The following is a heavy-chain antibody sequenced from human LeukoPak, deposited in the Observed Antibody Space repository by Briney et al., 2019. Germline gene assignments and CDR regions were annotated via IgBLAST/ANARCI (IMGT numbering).Heavy chain of an antibody. Sequence: GASLRLSCAASGFTVSSNYMSWVRQAPGKGLEWVSVIYSGGSTYYADSVKGRFTISRDNSKNTLYLQMNSLRAEDTAVYYCARERNVDTAMATFDYWGQGTLVTVSS. CDR1: GFTVSSNY. D-gene: IGHD5-18*01. J-gene: IGHJ4*02. V-gene: IGHV3-66*01. CDR2: IYSGGST. CDR3: ARERNVDTAMATFDY.